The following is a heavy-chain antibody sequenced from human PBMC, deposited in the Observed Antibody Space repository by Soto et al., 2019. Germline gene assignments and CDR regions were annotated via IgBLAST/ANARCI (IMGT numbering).Heavy chain of an antibody. J-gene: IGHJ1*01. CDR2: IKSKTDGGST. V-gene: IGHV3-15*07. CDR3: TTDWWELLRYFKH. Sequence: GGSLRLSCAASGFTFSNAWMNWVRQAPGKGLEWVGRIKSKTDGGSTDYAATVKGRFTISRDESKNTLYLQMNSLKTEDTAVYYCTTDWWELLRYFKHWGQGTLVTVSS. CDR1: GFTFSNAW. D-gene: IGHD1-26*01.